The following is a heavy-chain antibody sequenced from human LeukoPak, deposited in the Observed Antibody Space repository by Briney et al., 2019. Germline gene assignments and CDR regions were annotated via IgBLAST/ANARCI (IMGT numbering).Heavy chain of an antibody. V-gene: IGHV3-7*01. D-gene: IGHD3-10*01. CDR3: AMGSGTYYNFGAFDI. CDR1: GFTFSTFW. Sequence: GSLRLSCAASGFTFSTFWMSWVRQAPGKGLEWVANIKQDGSEKYYVDSVRGRFTISRDNAKNSLYLQMDSLRAEDTAVYYCAMGSGTYYNFGAFDIWGQGTMVTVSS. J-gene: IGHJ3*02. CDR2: IKQDGSEK.